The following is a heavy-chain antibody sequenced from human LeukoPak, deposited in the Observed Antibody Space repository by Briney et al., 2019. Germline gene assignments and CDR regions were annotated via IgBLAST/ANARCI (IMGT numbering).Heavy chain of an antibody. J-gene: IGHJ4*02. D-gene: IGHD6-19*01. Sequence: SETLSLTCTVSGGSISSYYWSWIRQPPGKGLEWIGYIYFSGSTNYNPSLKSRVTISVDTSKNQFSLKLSSVTAADTAVYYCARLAVAGTPDDYWGQGTLVTVSS. CDR2: IYFSGST. V-gene: IGHV4-59*01. CDR3: ARLAVAGTPDDY. CDR1: GGSISSYY.